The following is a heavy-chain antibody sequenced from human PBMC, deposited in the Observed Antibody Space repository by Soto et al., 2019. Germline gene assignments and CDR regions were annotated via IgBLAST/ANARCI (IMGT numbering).Heavy chain of an antibody. CDR2: TIPIFGTE. J-gene: IGHJ6*02. V-gene: IGHV1-69*01. CDR3: ARDRIAVSKYYYGMDV. CDR1: GGTFSSYA. D-gene: IGHD6-19*01. Sequence: QVQLVQSGAEVKKPGSSVRVSCKASGGTFSSYAISWVRQAPGQGLEWMGGTIPIFGTENYAQKFQGRVTITADESTSTAYMELSSLRSEDTAVYYCARDRIAVSKYYYGMDVWGQGTTVTVSS.